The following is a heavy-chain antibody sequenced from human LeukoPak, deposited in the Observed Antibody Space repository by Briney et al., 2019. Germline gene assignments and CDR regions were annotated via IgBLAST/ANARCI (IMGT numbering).Heavy chain of an antibody. D-gene: IGHD2-15*01. V-gene: IGHV4-39*01. CDR2: IYYSGAT. J-gene: IGHJ3*01. CDR1: GDSISGSRYY. Sequence: SETLSLSCTVSGDSISGSRYYWGWIRQPPGKGLEWIGLIYYSGATSYNASLRSRVTMSVDTSKNQFSLKLSSVTAADTAVYYCARRPPWWQDPGILFDLWGQGTMVTVSS. CDR3: ARRPPWWQDPGILFDL.